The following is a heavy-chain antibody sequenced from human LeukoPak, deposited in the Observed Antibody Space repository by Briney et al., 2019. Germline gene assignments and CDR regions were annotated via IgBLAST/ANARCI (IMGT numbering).Heavy chain of an antibody. V-gene: IGHV3-74*01. CDR2: INSDGRST. CDR3: ARDGGFGESFDY. CDR1: GFTFSSYW. J-gene: IGHJ4*02. Sequence: GGSLRLSCAASGFTFSSYWMHWVRQAPGKGLVWVSRINSDGRSTSYAESVKGRFTISGDNAKNTLYLQMNSLRAEDTAVYYCARDGGFGESFDYWGQGTLVTVSS. D-gene: IGHD3-10*01.